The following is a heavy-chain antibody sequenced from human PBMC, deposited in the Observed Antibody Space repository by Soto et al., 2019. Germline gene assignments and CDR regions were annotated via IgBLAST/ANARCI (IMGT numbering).Heavy chain of an antibody. CDR2: IYYSVTT. CDR3: ARREIQGPIDY. D-gene: IGHD1-26*01. V-gene: IGHV4-28*01. CDR1: GYSISSSNW. J-gene: IGHJ4*02. Sequence: QEQLQASGPGLVTPSDTLPLTCAVSGYSISSSNWWGWIRQPPGKGLEWIGYIYYSVTTYYNPSLKRRVTMSVDTSKNQFSLKLTSVTAVDTAVYYCARREIQGPIDYWGQGTLVSVSS.